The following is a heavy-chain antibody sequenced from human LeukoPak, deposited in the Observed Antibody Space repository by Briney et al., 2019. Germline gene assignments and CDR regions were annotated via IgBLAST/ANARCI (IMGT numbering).Heavy chain of an antibody. CDR2: ISGGGGST. J-gene: IGHJ6*02. V-gene: IGHV3-23*01. D-gene: IGHD4-11*01. CDR1: GFTFSSHA. Sequence: PGGSLRLSCAASGFTFSSHAINWVRQAPGKGLEWVSTISGGGGSTFYADSVKGRFTIFRVNSKNTLYLQMNSLRAEDTAIYYCAKDMSDYTNFPDVWGQGTTVTVSS. CDR3: AKDMSDYTNFPDV.